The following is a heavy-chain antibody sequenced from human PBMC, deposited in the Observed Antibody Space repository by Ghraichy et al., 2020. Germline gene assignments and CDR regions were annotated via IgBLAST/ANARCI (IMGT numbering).Heavy chain of an antibody. Sequence: LSLTCAASGFTFSIYGMHWVRQAPGKGLEWVAVISHDGSNKYYAASVKGRFTISRDNSKNTQDLQMNSLRAEDRAVYYCAKDWARKVKYGSGSYYKGFEPWGQGNLVTVSS. D-gene: IGHD3-10*01. CDR3: AKDWARKVKYGSGSYYKGFEP. CDR1: GFTFSIYG. CDR2: ISHDGSNK. J-gene: IGHJ5*02. V-gene: IGHV3-30*18.